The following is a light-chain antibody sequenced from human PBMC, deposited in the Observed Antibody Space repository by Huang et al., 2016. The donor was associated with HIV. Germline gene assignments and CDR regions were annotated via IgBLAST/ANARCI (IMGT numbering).Light chain of an antibody. CDR2: GAS. CDR3: QQYGNSPPLT. Sequence: EIVLTQSPGTLSLSPGERVTLFCRASHNVSSNYLAWYQQKAGQGPRLLIDGASSRDTGIRDRFSGSGSGTDFSLTISRLEPEDFAIYHCQQYGNSPPLTFGGGTKVEIK. J-gene: IGKJ4*01. V-gene: IGKV3-20*01. CDR1: HNVSSNY.